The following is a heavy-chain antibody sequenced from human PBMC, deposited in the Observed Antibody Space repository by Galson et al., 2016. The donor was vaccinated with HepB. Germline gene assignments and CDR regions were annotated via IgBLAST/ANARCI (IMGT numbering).Heavy chain of an antibody. J-gene: IGHJ4*02. D-gene: IGHD3-16*01. CDR3: RRDIAAFGGVME. Sequence: SLRLSCAGSGFTLSRYWMSWVRQAPGKGLEWVANIKEDGSEKTYVDSVKGRFTISRDNAKNSVYLQMNSLRAEDTAVYYCRRDIAAFGGVMEWGQGTLVTISS. V-gene: IGHV3-7*04. CDR1: GFTLSRYW. CDR2: IKEDGSEK.